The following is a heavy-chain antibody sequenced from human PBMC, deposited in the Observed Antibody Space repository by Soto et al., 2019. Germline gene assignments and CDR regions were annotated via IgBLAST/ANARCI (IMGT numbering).Heavy chain of an antibody. D-gene: IGHD3-10*01. CDR2: IFSNDER. J-gene: IGHJ6*02. V-gene: IGHV2-26*01. CDR1: GFSLYNARMG. CDR3: ALCQPGYYYGLDV. Sequence: QVTLKESGPVLVNPTETLTLTCTVSGFSLYNARMGVSWIRQPPGKALEWLAHIFSNDERSYSTSLKTRLSISKDTSKSQVVLTMTNVHPVDTATYYCALCQPGYYYGLDVWGQGTTVTVSS.